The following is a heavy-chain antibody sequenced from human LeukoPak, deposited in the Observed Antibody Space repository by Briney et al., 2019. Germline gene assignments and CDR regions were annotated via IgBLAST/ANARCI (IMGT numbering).Heavy chain of an antibody. V-gene: IGHV4-34*01. Sequence: SETLSLTCAVYGGSFSGYYWSWIRQPPGKGLEWIGEINHSGSTNYNPSLKSRVTISVDTSKNQFSLKLSSVTAADTAVYYCARGLALWFGELSDWGQGTLVTVPS. D-gene: IGHD3-10*01. CDR2: INHSGST. J-gene: IGHJ4*02. CDR1: GGSFSGYY. CDR3: ARGLALWFGELSD.